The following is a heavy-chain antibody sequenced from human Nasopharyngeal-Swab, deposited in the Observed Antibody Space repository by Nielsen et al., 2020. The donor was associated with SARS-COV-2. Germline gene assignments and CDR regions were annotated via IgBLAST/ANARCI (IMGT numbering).Heavy chain of an antibody. CDR2: SSAYNSNT. D-gene: IGHD6-19*01. CDR3: ARKRGEQWLSQFDY. Sequence: ASVKVSCKTSGYAFPTYGITWVRQAPGQGLEWMGWSSAYNSNTNYAQKFQGRVTMTTDTSTNTAYMGLRSLRSDDTAVYYCARKRGEQWLSQFDYWGQGTLVTVSS. CDR1: GYAFPTYG. J-gene: IGHJ4*02. V-gene: IGHV1-18*01.